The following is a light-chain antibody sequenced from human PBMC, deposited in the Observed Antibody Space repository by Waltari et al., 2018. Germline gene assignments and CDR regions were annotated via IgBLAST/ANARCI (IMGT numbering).Light chain of an antibody. Sequence: QSVLTQPPSVSGAPGQRVTISCTGSSSNIGAPYDVHWYQQLPGTAPKLLIYGNTIRRLGVADRVSGSESSTSASLASTGLQAEDEADYYCQSYDITLGGHVVFGGGTKLTVL. J-gene: IGLJ2*01. V-gene: IGLV1-40*01. CDR1: SSNIGAPYD. CDR3: QSYDITLGGHVV. CDR2: GNT.